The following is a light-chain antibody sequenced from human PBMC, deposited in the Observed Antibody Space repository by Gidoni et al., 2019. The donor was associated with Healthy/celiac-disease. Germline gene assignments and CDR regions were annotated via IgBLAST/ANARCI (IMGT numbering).Light chain of an antibody. J-gene: IGLJ3*02. CDR2: DGS. CDR1: SSDVGGYNY. CDR3: CSYAGSYTWV. V-gene: IGLV2-11*01. Sequence: QSALTPPRSVSGSPGQSVTISCPGTSSDVGGYNYVSWYQQHPGKAPKLMIYDGSKRPSGGPDRFSGSKSGNAASLTISGLQAEDEADYDCCSYAGSYTWVFGGGTKLTVL.